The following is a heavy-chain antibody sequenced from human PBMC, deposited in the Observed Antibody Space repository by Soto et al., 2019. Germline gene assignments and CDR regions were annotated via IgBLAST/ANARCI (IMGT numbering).Heavy chain of an antibody. J-gene: IGHJ6*02. Sequence: GGSLRLSCAASGFTFSSYGMHWVRQAPGKGLEWVAVIWYDGSNKYYADSVKGRFTISRDNSKNTLYLQMNSLRAEDTAVYYCARGPSSSTIYYYYGMDVWGQGTTVTVSS. V-gene: IGHV3-33*01. CDR2: IWYDGSNK. CDR1: GFTFSSYG. CDR3: ARGPSSSTIYYYYGMDV. D-gene: IGHD3-3*01.